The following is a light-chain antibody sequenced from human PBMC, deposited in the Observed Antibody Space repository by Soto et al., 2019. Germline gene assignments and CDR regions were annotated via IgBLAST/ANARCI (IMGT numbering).Light chain of an antibody. V-gene: IGLV2-14*01. CDR2: EVR. J-gene: IGLJ2*01. Sequence: QSALTQPASVSGSPGQSITISCTGTSSDVGAYNYVSWYQQYPGKAPKVIIFEVRKRPSGVSNRFSGSKSGDTASLTISGLQAEDEADYYCSSYGGSDNLVFGGGTKLTVL. CDR1: SSDVGAYNY. CDR3: SSYGGSDNLV.